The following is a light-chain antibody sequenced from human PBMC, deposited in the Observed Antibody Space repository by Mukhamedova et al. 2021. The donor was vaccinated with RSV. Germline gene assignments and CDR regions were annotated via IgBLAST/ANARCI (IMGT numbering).Light chain of an antibody. J-gene: IGKJ4*01. CDR3: LQHSDYPFT. Sequence: WYQRRVHGKAPKRLIFGSSTLQSGVPSRFSGSGSGTEFTLTISSLQPEDFATYSCLQHSDYPFTFGGGTKVEIK. CDR2: GSS. V-gene: IGKV1-17*01.